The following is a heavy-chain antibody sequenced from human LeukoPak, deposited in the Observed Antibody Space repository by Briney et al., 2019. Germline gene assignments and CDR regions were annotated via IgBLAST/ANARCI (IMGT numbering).Heavy chain of an antibody. CDR3: ARDRSGPDY. J-gene: IGHJ4*02. CDR1: GFTFSRYG. CDR2: ISYDGSKK. Sequence: GGSLRLSCASSGFTFSRYGMHWVRQAPGKGLEWVAVISYDGSKKYYADSVKGRFTVSRDNSKNTLYLQMNSLRPEDTGVYYCARDRSGPDYWGQGTLVTVSS. V-gene: IGHV3-30*03.